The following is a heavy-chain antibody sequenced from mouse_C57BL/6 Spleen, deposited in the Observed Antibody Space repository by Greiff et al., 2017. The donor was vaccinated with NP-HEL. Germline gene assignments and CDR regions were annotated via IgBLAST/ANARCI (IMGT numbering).Heavy chain of an antibody. CDR3: TAGMDITTVVADD. J-gene: IGHJ2*01. CDR1: GFTFSNYW. Sequence: EVKLMESGGGLVQPGGSMKLSCVASGFTFSNYWMNWVRQSPEKGLEWVAQIRLKSDNYATHYAESVKGRFTISRDDSKSSVYLQMNNLRAEDTGIYYCTAGMDITTVVADDWGQGTTLTVSS. V-gene: IGHV6-3*01. D-gene: IGHD1-1*01. CDR2: IRLKSDNYAT.